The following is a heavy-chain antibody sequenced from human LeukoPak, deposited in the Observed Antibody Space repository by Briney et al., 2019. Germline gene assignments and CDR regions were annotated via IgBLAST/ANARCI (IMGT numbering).Heavy chain of an antibody. CDR3: ASQYYYVSDYMDV. D-gene: IGHD3-10*02. CDR2: INHSGST. V-gene: IGHV4-34*01. Sequence: PSETLSLTCAVYGGSFSGYYWSWIRQPPGKGLEWIGEINHSGSTNYNPSLKSRVTISVDTSKNQFSLKLSSVTAADTAVYYCASQYYYVSDYMDVWGKGTTVAVSS. J-gene: IGHJ6*03. CDR1: GGSFSGYY.